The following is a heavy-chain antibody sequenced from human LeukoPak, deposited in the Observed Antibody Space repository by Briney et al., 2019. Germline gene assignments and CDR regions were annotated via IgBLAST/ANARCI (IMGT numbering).Heavy chain of an antibody. CDR2: ISANNGAI. J-gene: IGHJ4*02. V-gene: IGHV1-18*04. CDR3: ARVPPSAHQLFCSYY. Sequence: ASVKVSCKASGYTFTNYGIRWVRQAPGQGLEWMSWISANNGAIRYAQNSQGRVTITTDTSTTTAYVELRSLRSDDTAVYYCARVPPSAHQLFCSYYWGQGTQVTVSS. D-gene: IGHD2-2*01. CDR1: GYTFTNYG.